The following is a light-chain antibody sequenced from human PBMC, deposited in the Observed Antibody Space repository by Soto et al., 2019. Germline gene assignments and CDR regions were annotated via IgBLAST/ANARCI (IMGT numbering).Light chain of an antibody. CDR2: GAT. CDR3: QQYGSSPYT. V-gene: IGKV3-20*01. Sequence: EIVLTQSPGTLSLSPGERATLSCRASQSVSTNYLAWYKQKPGQSPRLLIYGATSRATGIPDRFSGSGSGTDFILTISRLEPEDCALYFCQQYGSSPYTFAQGTRLDIK. J-gene: IGKJ2*01. CDR1: QSVSTNY.